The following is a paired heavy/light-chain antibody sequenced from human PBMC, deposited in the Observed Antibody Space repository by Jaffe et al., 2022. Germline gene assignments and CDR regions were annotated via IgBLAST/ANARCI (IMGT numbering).Light chain of an antibody. Sequence: EIVLTQSPDTLSLSPGERATLSCRASQSVSSYLAWYQQKPGQAPRLLIYDASNRAAGIPGRFSGSGSGTDFTLTISSLEPEDFAVYYCHQRSNWPPTFGQGTKVEI. J-gene: IGKJ1*01. CDR2: DAS. CDR3: HQRSNWPPT. CDR1: QSVSSY. V-gene: IGKV3-11*01.
Heavy chain of an antibody. J-gene: IGHJ4*02. CDR1: GITFSSYA. V-gene: IGHV3-23*01. D-gene: IGHD2-2*01. CDR2: ISGGGDST. Sequence: EVQLLESGGGLVQPGGSLRLSCAASGITFSSYAMNWVRQAPGKGLEWVSGISGGGDSTCYANSVRGRFTISRDNSKNTLYLQMHSLRAEDTAIYYCAKDSTIPRLIDYWGQGSLVTVSS. CDR3: AKDSTIPRLIDY.